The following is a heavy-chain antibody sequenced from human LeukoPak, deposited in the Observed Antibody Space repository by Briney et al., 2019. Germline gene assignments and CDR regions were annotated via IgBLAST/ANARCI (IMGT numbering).Heavy chain of an antibody. D-gene: IGHD3-22*01. Sequence: GESLKISCKGSGYSFTSYWIGWVRQMPGKGLEWMGIIYPGDSNTKYSPSFQGQVTISADKSISTAYLQWSSLKASDTAMYYCARRGGGHYYDSSALEDYWGQGTLVTVSS. CDR1: GYSFTSYW. V-gene: IGHV5-51*01. CDR3: ARRGGGHYYDSSALEDY. J-gene: IGHJ4*02. CDR2: IYPGDSNT.